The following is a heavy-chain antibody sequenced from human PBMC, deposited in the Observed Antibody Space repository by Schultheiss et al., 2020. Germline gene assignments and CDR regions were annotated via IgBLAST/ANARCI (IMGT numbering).Heavy chain of an antibody. Sequence: SETMSLTCTVSGGSISSYYWSWIRQPPGKGLEWIGEIYHSGSTNYNPSLKSRVTISVDTSKNQFSLKLSSVTAADTAVYYCVRGQIAARLSTWGQGTLVTVSS. J-gene: IGHJ5*02. CDR3: VRGQIAARLST. D-gene: IGHD6-6*01. V-gene: IGHV4-59*12. CDR1: GGSISSYY. CDR2: IYHSGST.